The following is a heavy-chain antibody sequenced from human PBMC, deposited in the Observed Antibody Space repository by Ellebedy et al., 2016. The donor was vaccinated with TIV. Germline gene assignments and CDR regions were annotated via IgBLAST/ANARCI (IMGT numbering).Heavy chain of an antibody. D-gene: IGHD5-12*01. CDR3: ARYRLGEGSGYEFFDY. V-gene: IGHV1-18*04. J-gene: IGHJ4*02. Sequence: AASVKVSCKASGYTFTNYGFIWVRQAPGQGLEWMGWINTYNGNRNYAQKLQGRLTMTTDTSTGTAYMELRSLRSDDTAVYYCARYRLGEGSGYEFFDYWGQGTLVTVSS. CDR1: GYTFTNYG. CDR2: INTYNGNR.